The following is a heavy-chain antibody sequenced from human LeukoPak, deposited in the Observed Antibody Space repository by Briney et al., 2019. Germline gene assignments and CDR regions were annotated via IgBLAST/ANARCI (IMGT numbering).Heavy chain of an antibody. CDR2: INHSGST. CDR3: ARGPHGNYYDSSGYFDY. V-gene: IGHV4-34*01. Sequence: SETLSLTCAVYGGSFSGYYWSWIRQPPGKGREWIGEINHSGSTNYNPSLKSRVTISVDTSKNQFSLKLSSVTAADTAVYYCARGPHGNYYDSSGYFDYWGQGTLVTVSS. J-gene: IGHJ4*02. CDR1: GGSFSGYY. D-gene: IGHD3-22*01.